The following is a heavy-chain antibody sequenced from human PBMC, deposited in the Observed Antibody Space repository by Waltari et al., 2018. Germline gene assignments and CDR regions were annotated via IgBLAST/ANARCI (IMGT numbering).Heavy chain of an antibody. CDR2: MHHRVTT. Sequence: QVQLQESGPGLVKPSETLSLTCAVSGYSISSGYYWSWIRQPPGEGLEWIGCMHHRVTTDYNPSLKSGVTISVATSKNQFALKLSSVTAADTAVYYCARRVSTGWQYNYFDYWGQGTPVTVSS. J-gene: IGHJ4*02. V-gene: IGHV4-38-2*01. CDR3: ARRVSTGWQYNYFDY. CDR1: GYSISSGYY. D-gene: IGHD6-25*01.